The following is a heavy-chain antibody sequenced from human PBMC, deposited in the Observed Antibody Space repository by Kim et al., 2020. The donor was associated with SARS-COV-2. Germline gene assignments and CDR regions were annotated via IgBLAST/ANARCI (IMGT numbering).Heavy chain of an antibody. V-gene: IGHV4-61*02. CDR2: IYTSGST. CDR1: GGSISSGSYY. Sequence: SETLSLTCTVSGGSISSGSYYWSWIRQPAGKGLEWIGRIYTSGSTNYNPSLKSRVTISVDTSKNQFSLKLSSVTAADTAVYYCARATVTLYYYYGMDVWGQGTTVTVSS. J-gene: IGHJ6*02. CDR3: ARATVTLYYYYGMDV. D-gene: IGHD4-17*01.